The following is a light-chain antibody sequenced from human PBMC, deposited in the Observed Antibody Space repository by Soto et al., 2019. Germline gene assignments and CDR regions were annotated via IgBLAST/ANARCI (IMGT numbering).Light chain of an antibody. J-gene: IGLJ7*01. V-gene: IGLV2-23*01. Sequence: ALTQPASVSGSPGQSITISCTGTSSDVGSYNLVSWFQQHPGKAPKLMIYEGSQRPSGVSNRFSGSKSGNTASLTISGLLAEDEADYYCCSYAGSNTAVFGGGTQLTVL. CDR3: CSYAGSNTAV. CDR2: EGS. CDR1: SSDVGSYNL.